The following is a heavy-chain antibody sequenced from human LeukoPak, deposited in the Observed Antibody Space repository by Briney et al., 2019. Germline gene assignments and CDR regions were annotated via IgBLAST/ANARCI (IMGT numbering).Heavy chain of an antibody. D-gene: IGHD3-3*01. CDR3: ASFGVEGITIFGVVPSPS. J-gene: IGHJ4*02. Sequence: SETLSLTCAVYGGSFSDYYWSWIRQTPGNGLEWIGEINHSGSTSYNSSLKSRVTISVDTSKNQFSLKLSSVTAADTAVYYCASFGVEGITIFGVVPSPSWGQGTLVTVSS. CDR2: INHSGST. CDR1: GGSFSDYY. V-gene: IGHV4-34*01.